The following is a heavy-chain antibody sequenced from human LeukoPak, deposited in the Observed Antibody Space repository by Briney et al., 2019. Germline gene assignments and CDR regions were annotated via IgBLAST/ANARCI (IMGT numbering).Heavy chain of an antibody. D-gene: IGHD5-12*01. J-gene: IGHJ4*02. CDR1: GGSFSGYY. V-gene: IGHV4-34*01. Sequence: SETLSPTCAVYGGSFSGYYWSWIRQPPGKGLEWIGEINHSGSTNYNPSLKNRVTISVDTSKNQFSLKLSSVTAADTAVYYCARGRWLRSAFDYWGQGTLVTVSS. CDR2: INHSGST. CDR3: ARGRWLRSAFDY.